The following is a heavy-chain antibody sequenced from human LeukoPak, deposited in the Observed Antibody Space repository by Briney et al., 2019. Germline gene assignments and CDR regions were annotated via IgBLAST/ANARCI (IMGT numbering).Heavy chain of an antibody. CDR1: GGTFSSYA. V-gene: IGHV1-69*01. CDR2: IFPIFGTA. Sequence: ASVKVPCKASGGTFSSYAISWVRQAPGQGLEWMGGIFPIFGTANYAQKFQGRVTITADESTSTAYMELSSLRSEDTAVYYCARSYYCSGGSCYSGVYYYGMDVWGQGTTVTVSS. CDR3: ARSYYCSGGSCYSGVYYYGMDV. J-gene: IGHJ6*02. D-gene: IGHD2-15*01.